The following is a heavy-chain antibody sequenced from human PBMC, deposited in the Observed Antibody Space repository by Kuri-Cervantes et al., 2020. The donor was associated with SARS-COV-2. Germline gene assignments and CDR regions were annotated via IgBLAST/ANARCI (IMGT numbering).Heavy chain of an antibody. V-gene: IGHV3-48*01. CDR2: ISSSSSTI. CDR3: ARDLSSGLWAFDY. CDR1: GFTSSSYS. J-gene: IGHJ4*02. Sequence: GESLKISCAASGFTSSSYSMNWVRQAPGKGLEWVSYISSSSSTIYYADSVKGRFTISRDNAKNSLYLQMNSLRAEDTAVYYCARDLSSGLWAFDYWGQGTLVTVSS. D-gene: IGHD5-18*01.